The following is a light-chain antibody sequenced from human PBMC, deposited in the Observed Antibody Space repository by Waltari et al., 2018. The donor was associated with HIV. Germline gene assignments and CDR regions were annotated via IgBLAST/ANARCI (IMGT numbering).Light chain of an antibody. CDR3: QQRSRKLT. CDR1: QSVSSY. V-gene: IGKV3-11*01. CDR2: DAS. Sequence: EIVLTQSPATLYLSPGERATLFCRASQSVSSYLAWYQQKPGQAPRLLIYDASNRATGIPARFSGSGSGTDFTLTISSLEPEDFAVYYCQQRSRKLTFGGGTKVEVK. J-gene: IGKJ4*01.